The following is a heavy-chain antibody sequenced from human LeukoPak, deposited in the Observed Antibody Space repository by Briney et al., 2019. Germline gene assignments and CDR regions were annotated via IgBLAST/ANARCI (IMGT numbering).Heavy chain of an antibody. CDR1: GFTFSSYG. V-gene: IGHV3-30*18. CDR3: AKDTFYCSSTSCYYDY. Sequence: GGSLRLSCAASGFTFSSYGMHWVRQAPGKGLEWVAVISYDGSNKYYADSVKGRFTISRDNSKNTLYLQMNSLRAEDTAVYYCAKDTFYCSSTSCYYDYWGQGTLVTVSS. J-gene: IGHJ4*02. CDR2: ISYDGSNK. D-gene: IGHD2-2*01.